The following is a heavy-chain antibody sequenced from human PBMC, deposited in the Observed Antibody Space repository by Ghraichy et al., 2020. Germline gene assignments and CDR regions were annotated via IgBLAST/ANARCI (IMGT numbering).Heavy chain of an antibody. V-gene: IGHV3-7*01. D-gene: IGHD5-12*01. J-gene: IGHJ4*02. Sequence: GGSLRLSCAASGFTFSSYWMTWVRQAPGKGLEWVANIKQDGIEIYYVDSVKGRFTISRDNAKNSLYLRMNSLRAEDTAVYYCARDQLRPYATAHFDLWGEGNMVTVYS. CDR2: IKQDGIEI. CDR1: GFTFSSYW. CDR3: ARDQLRPYATAHFDL.